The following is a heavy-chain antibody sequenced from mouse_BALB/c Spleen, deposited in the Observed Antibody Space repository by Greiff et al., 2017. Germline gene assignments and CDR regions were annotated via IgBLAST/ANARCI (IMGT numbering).Heavy chain of an antibody. CDR1: GFYIKDTY. V-gene: IGHV14-3*02. Sequence: VQLQQSGAELVKPGASVKLSCTASGFYIKDTYMHWVKQRPEQGLEWIGRIDPANGNTKYDPKFQGKATITADTSSNTAYLQLSSLTSEDTAVYYCADGHYGYWGQGTTLTVSS. J-gene: IGHJ2*01. CDR3: ADGHYGY. CDR2: IDPANGNT. D-gene: IGHD2-3*01.